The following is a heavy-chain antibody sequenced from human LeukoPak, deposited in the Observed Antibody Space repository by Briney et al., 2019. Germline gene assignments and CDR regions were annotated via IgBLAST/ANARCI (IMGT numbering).Heavy chain of an antibody. CDR3: ARELVGATTHWYFDL. J-gene: IGHJ2*01. CDR2: IYTSGST. CDR1: GGSMSSYY. Sequence: SSETLSLTCTVSGGSMSSYYWNWIRQPAGKGLEWIGRIYTSGSTNYNPSLKSRVTMSVDTSKNQFSLKLSSVTAADTAVYYCARELVGATTHWYFDLWGRGTLVTVSS. D-gene: IGHD1-26*01. V-gene: IGHV4-4*07.